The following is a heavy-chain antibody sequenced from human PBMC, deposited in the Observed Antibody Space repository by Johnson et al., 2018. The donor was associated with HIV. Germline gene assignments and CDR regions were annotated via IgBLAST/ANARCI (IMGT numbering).Heavy chain of an antibody. V-gene: IGHV3-64*01. J-gene: IGHJ3*02. CDR1: GFTFSSYA. D-gene: IGHD3-10*01. Sequence: EVLLVESGGGLVKPGGSLRLSCAASGFTFSSYAMHWVRQAPGKGLEYVSAISSNGGSTYYANSVKGRFTISRDNSKNTLYLQMGSLRAEDMAVYYCARNRGDSPPDAFDIWGQGTMVTVSS. CDR2: ISSNGGST. CDR3: ARNRGDSPPDAFDI.